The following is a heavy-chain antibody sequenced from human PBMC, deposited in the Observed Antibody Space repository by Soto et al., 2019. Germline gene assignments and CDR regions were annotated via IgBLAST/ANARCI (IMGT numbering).Heavy chain of an antibody. V-gene: IGHV3-30-3*01. Sequence: QVQLVESGGGVVQPGRALRLYCAASGFTFSTYAMHWGRQAPGKGLEWVAVISYDGSNRYYADSVKCRFPISRDNSKNTLYLQMSSLRAEDTAVYYCARTRIEYGSSSGFDYWGQGTLVSVAS. J-gene: IGHJ4*02. CDR2: ISYDGSNR. D-gene: IGHD6-6*01. CDR3: ARTRIEYGSSSGFDY. CDR1: GFTFSTYA.